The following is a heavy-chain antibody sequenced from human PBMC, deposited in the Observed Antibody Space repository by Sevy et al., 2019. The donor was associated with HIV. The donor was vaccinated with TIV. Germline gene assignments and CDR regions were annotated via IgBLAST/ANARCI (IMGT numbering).Heavy chain of an antibody. Sequence: GESLKISCAASGFIFSNYPMSWVRHSPGKGLEWVSDISAGGTTTYYADSVEGRFNISRDNSKNTVSLRMNSLGAEDTAIYYCAKRYCSTITCYDDDFWNPYYFYGLDVWGQGISVTVSS. CDR3: AKRYCSTITCYDDDFWNPYYFYGLDV. D-gene: IGHD2-2*01. CDR1: GFIFSNYP. CDR2: ISAGGTTT. J-gene: IGHJ6*02. V-gene: IGHV3-23*01.